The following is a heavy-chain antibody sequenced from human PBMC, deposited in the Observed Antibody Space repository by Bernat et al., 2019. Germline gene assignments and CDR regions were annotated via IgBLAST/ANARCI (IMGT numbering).Heavy chain of an antibody. CDR2: ISYDGSNK. V-gene: IGHV3-30-3*01. J-gene: IGHJ4*02. CDR3: GTPRGD. D-gene: IGHD5-12*01. CDR1: GFTFSSYA. Sequence: QVQLVESGGGVVQPGRSLRLSCAASGFTFSSYAMHWVRQAPGKGLEWVAVISYDGSNKYYADSVKSRFTISRDNSKNTLYLQMNSLRAEDTAVYYCGTPRGDWGQGTLVTVSS.